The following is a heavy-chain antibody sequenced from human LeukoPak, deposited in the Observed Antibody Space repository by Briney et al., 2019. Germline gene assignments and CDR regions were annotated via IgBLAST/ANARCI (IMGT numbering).Heavy chain of an antibody. CDR2: IYYSGST. J-gene: IGHJ4*02. D-gene: IGHD6-13*01. CDR3: ARHSRGYGYSSSYPEY. V-gene: IGHV4-59*08. CDR1: GGSISSYY. Sequence: SETLSLTCTVSGGSISSYYWSWLRQPPGKGLEWIGYIYYSGSTNYNPSLKSRVTISVDTSKNQFSLKLSSVTAAGTAVYYCARHSRGYGYSSSYPEYWGQGTLVTVSS.